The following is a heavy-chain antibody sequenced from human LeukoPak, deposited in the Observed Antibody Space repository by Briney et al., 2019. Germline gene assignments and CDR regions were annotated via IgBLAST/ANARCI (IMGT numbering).Heavy chain of an antibody. CDR3: ARGEYQLPQGN. V-gene: IGHV3-66*02. CDR2: IYSGGST. Sequence: GGSLRLSCAAFGFTFSSYWMSWVRQAPGKGLEWVSVIYSGGSTYYADSVKGRFTISRDNSNNTLYLQMNSLRAEDTAVYYCARGEYQLPQGNWGQGTLVTVSS. CDR1: GFTFSSYW. J-gene: IGHJ4*02. D-gene: IGHD2-2*01.